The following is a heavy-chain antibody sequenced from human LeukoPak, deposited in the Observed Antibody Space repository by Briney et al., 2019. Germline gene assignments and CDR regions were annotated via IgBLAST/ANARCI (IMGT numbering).Heavy chain of an antibody. Sequence: ASVKVSCKASGYTFTSYYMHWVRQAPGQGLEWMGWINPNSGDTNYAQKFQGWVTMTRDTSISTAYMELSRLRSDDTAVYYCARAGYSSSWSEADYWGQGTLVTVSS. CDR1: GYTFTSYY. J-gene: IGHJ4*02. CDR2: INPNSGDT. D-gene: IGHD6-13*01. V-gene: IGHV1-2*04. CDR3: ARAGYSSSWSEADY.